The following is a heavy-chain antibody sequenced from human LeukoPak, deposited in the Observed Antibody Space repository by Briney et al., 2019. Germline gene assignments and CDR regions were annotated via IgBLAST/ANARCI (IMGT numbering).Heavy chain of an antibody. CDR1: GFTFSSYA. CDR2: ISGSGGST. J-gene: IGHJ4*02. D-gene: IGHD4-17*01. CDR3: ARTQNDYGDYYVDY. Sequence: PGGSLRLSCAASGFTFSSYAMSWVRQAPGKGLEWVSAISGSGGSTYYADSVKGRFTISRDNSKNTLYLQMNSLRAEDTAVYYCARTQNDYGDYYVDYWGQGTLVTVSS. V-gene: IGHV3-23*01.